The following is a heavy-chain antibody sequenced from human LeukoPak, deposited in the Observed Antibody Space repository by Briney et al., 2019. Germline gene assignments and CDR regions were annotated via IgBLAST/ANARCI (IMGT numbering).Heavy chain of an antibody. D-gene: IGHD3-10*01. Sequence: GGSLRLSCAASGFTFSSYSMNRVRQAPGKGLEWVSSISSSSSYIYYADSVKGRFTISRDNAKNSLYLQMNSLRAEDTAVYYCARRGTQGWFGELLSDYWGQGTLVTVSS. CDR3: ARRGTQGWFGELLSDY. J-gene: IGHJ4*02. V-gene: IGHV3-21*01. CDR1: GFTFSSYS. CDR2: ISSSSSYI.